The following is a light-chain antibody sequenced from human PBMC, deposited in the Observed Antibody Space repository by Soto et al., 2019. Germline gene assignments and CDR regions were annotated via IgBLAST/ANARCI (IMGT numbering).Light chain of an antibody. V-gene: IGKV3-20*01. J-gene: IGKJ1*01. CDR1: QSVSSSY. Sequence: EIVLTQSPGTLSLSPGERVTLSCRASQSVSSSYLAGYQQKLGQAHRLLIYGASSRATGIPDRFSGSGSETDYTLTISRQEPEDFAVYYCQKYGSSPKTFGQGT. CDR3: QKYGSSPKT. CDR2: GAS.